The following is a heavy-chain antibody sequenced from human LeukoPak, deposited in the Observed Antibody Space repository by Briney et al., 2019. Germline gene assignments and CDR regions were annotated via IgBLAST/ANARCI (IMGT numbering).Heavy chain of an antibody. CDR1: GGSISSHY. V-gene: IGHV4-59*11. CDR2: IYYSGST. Sequence: SETLSLTCTVSGGSISSHYWSWIRQPPGKGLEWIGYIYYSGSTNYNPSLKSRVTISVDTSKNQFSLKLSSVTAADTAVYYCARGGVDCSSTSCYYYYYYMDVWGKGTTVTVSS. J-gene: IGHJ6*03. CDR3: ARGGVDCSSTSCYYYYYYMDV. D-gene: IGHD2-2*01.